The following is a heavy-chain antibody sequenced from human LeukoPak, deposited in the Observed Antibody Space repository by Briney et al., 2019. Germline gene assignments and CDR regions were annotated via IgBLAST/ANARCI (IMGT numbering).Heavy chain of an antibody. D-gene: IGHD6-19*01. V-gene: IGHV1-2*02. CDR1: GYTFTFYY. CDR2: INPNSGGT. CDR3: AGRDSSGWRLDAFDI. J-gene: IGHJ3*02. Sequence: ASVKVSFTASGYTFTFYYMHWVRQAPGQGLEWMGWINPNSGGTNYAQKFQGRVTMTRDTSISTAYMELSRLRSDDTAVYYCAGRDSSGWRLDAFDIWGQGTMVTVSS.